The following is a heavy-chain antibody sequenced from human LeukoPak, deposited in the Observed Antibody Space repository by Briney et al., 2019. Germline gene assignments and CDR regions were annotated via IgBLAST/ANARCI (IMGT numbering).Heavy chain of an antibody. D-gene: IGHD3-22*01. Sequence: SETLSLTCTVSGGSISSYYWSWIRQPAGKGLEWIGRIYTSGSTNYNPSLKSRVTISVDTSKNQFSLKLSSVTAADTAVYYCARVKSSGYYFGFDYWGQGTLVTVSS. CDR3: ARVKSSGYYFGFDY. CDR1: GGSISSYY. CDR2: IYTSGST. J-gene: IGHJ4*02. V-gene: IGHV4-4*07.